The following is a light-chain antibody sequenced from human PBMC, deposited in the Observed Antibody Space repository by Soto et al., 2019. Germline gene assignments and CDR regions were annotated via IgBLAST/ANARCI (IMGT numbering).Light chain of an antibody. V-gene: IGKV1-12*01. Sequence: DIQMTQSPSSVSASVGDTVTITCRASQDISSWVAWYQQKPGKAPKLLISAASSLQSGVPTRFSGSGSGTDFTLIISGLQPEDFATYFCQQADSFPFTFGGGTKVESK. CDR2: AAS. CDR3: QQADSFPFT. J-gene: IGKJ4*01. CDR1: QDISSW.